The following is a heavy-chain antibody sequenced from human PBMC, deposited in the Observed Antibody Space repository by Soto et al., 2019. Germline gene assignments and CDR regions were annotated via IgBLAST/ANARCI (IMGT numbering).Heavy chain of an antibody. CDR3: ARAYYFGSGTSYTLYY. J-gene: IGHJ4*02. Sequence: PGESLKISCAASGFTFSNYGMHWVRQAPGKGLEWVAVISDDGVSKYYADSVQGRFTISRDNSESVVLLQMNSLRPDDTALYFCARAYYFGSGTSYTLYYWGQGTQVTVS. CDR2: ISDDGVSK. V-gene: IGHV3-30*03. CDR1: GFTFSNYG. D-gene: IGHD3-10*01.